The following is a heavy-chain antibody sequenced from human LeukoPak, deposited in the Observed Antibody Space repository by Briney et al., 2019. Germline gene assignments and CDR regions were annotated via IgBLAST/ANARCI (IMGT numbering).Heavy chain of an antibody. V-gene: IGHV4-34*01. CDR1: GESFSGYY. CDR3: ARTRRTVVVDARGFVDY. Sequence: SETLSLTCAVYGESFSGYYWSWIRQPPGKGLEWIGEINHSGSTNYNAAHKSRVTISVDTSNNQFSLKLSTVTAADTAVYYCARTRRTVVVDARGFVDYWGQGTLVTVSS. J-gene: IGHJ4*02. CDR2: INHSGST. D-gene: IGHD2-15*01.